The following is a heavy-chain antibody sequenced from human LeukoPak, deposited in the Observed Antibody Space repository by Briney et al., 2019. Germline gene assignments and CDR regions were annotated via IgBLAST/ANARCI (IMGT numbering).Heavy chain of an antibody. CDR3: ARDRGSSGIFGY. CDR2: ISSSSSTI. Sequence: GGSLRLSCAASGFTFSRNWMSWVRRAPGKGLEWVSYISSSSSTIYYADSVKGRFTISRDNAKNSLYLQMNSLRDEDTAVYYCARDRGSSGIFGYWGQGTLVTVSS. J-gene: IGHJ4*02. CDR1: GFTFSRNW. D-gene: IGHD1-26*01. V-gene: IGHV3-48*02.